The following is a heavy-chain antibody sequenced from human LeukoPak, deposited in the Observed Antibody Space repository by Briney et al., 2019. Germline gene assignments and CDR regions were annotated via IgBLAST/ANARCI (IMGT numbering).Heavy chain of an antibody. CDR2: ISAYNGKT. J-gene: IGHJ3*02. D-gene: IGHD2-2*01. V-gene: IGHV1-18*01. Sequence: ASVKVSCKASGYTCTSYGISWGRLAPGQGLEWMGWISAYNGKTNYAKKLQGRVTMTTDTSTSTAYIELRSLRSDDTAVYYCAGVATPAAMSWDFDIWGQGTMVTVSS. CDR1: GYTCTSYG. CDR3: AGVATPAAMSWDFDI.